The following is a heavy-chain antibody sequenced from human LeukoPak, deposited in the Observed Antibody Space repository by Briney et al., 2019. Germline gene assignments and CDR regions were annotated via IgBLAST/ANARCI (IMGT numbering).Heavy chain of an antibody. CDR2: ITGNSGST. CDR3: AKGNWGNAFDI. CDR1: GFTFDDYT. V-gene: IGHV3-9*01. Sequence: GGSLRLSCAASGFTFDDYTIHWVRQPPGKGLEWVPGITGNSGSTDYADSVRGRFTISRDNAKNSLYLQMNTLREDDTALYYCAKGNWGNAFDIWGQGTMVTVSS. D-gene: IGHD7-27*01. J-gene: IGHJ3*02.